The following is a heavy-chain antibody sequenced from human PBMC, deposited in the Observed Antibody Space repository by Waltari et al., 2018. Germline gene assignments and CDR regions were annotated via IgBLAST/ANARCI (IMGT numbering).Heavy chain of an antibody. CDR1: GYTLTNYK. CDR2: FSPLDDSA. J-gene: IGHJ2*01. V-gene: IGHV1-46*03. Sequence: QVQLVQSGAEVRKPGASVKISCEASGYTLTNYKLPWVRQAPGQGLEWMGIFSPLDDSAKFAPQFQGRLTVAGDRSTTSVSMELSSLKSDDSAVYYCARGGSPMARNFYWYFDLWGRGTLVSV. D-gene: IGHD3-10*01. CDR3: ARGGSPMARNFYWYFDL.